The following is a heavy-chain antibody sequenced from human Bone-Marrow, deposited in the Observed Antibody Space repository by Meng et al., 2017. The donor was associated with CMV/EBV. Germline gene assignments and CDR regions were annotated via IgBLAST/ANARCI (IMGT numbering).Heavy chain of an antibody. CDR2: IYSAGST. Sequence: GESLKISCAASGFTVSSNYMTWVRQAPGKGLEWVSVIYSAGSTVYADSVKGRFTISRDNSKNTLYLQMNNLRAEDTAVYYCARDKPDSSGNDAFDIWGQGTMVTVSS. CDR3: ARDKPDSSGNDAFDI. D-gene: IGHD3-22*01. V-gene: IGHV3-53*01. CDR1: GFTVSSNY. J-gene: IGHJ3*02.